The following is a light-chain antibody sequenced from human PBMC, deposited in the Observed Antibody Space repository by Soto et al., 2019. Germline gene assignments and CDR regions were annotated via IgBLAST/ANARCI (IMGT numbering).Light chain of an antibody. CDR2: GNS. CDR3: CSYAGTYTV. V-gene: IGLV1-40*01. J-gene: IGLJ3*02. CDR1: SSNIGAGFD. Sequence: QSVVTQPPSVSGAPGQRVTISCTGSSSNIGAGFDVHWYQQLPGTAPKLLIFGNSNRPSGVPDRFSGSKSGTSASLAITGLQAEDEADYYCCSYAGTYTVFGGGTKVTVL.